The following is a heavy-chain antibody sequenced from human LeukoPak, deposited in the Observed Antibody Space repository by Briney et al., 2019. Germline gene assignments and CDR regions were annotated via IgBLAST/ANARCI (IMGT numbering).Heavy chain of an antibody. Sequence: SETLSLTCTVSGGSISSYYWSWIRQTAGKGLEWIGRLSTSGTTNYNPSLKSRVTMSVDTSKNQFSLNLTSVTAADTAVYYCARHVNPYGSGSYPPDSDYWGQGTLVTVSS. CDR2: LSTSGTT. V-gene: IGHV4-4*07. D-gene: IGHD3-10*01. J-gene: IGHJ4*02. CDR3: ARHVNPYGSGSYPPDSDY. CDR1: GGSISSYY.